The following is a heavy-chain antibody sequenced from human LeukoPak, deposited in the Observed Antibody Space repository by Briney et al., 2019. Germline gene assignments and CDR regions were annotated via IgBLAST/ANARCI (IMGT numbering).Heavy chain of an antibody. CDR1: GGPISSYY. CDR3: ARSHMRDSSGYFP. D-gene: IGHD3-22*01. Sequence: SETLSLTCTVSGGPISSYYWSWIRQPPGKGLEWIGYIYYSGSTNYNPSLKSRVAISVDTSKNQFSLKLSSVTAADTAVYYCARSHMRDSSGYFPWGQGTLVTVSS. V-gene: IGHV4-59*01. J-gene: IGHJ5*02. CDR2: IYYSGST.